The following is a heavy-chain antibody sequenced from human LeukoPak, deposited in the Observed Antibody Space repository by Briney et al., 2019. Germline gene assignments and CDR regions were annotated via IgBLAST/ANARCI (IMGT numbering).Heavy chain of an antibody. CDR1: GGSFNDYY. CDR2: INHGGGT. CDR3: ARGSEMYHGILTGYSFAFDI. Sequence: PSETLSLTCAVYGGSFNDYYWNWIRQTPGKGLEWIGEINHGGGTKYNPSLKSRVIMSVDTTKNQSPLKLSSVTAADTAVYYCARGSEMYHGILTGYSFAFDIWGQGTIVTVSS. D-gene: IGHD3-9*01. J-gene: IGHJ3*02. V-gene: IGHV4-34*01.